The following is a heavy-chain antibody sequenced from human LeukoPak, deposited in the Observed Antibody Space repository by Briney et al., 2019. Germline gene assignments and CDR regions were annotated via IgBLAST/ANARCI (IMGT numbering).Heavy chain of an antibody. CDR1: GYTFTNYG. V-gene: IGHV1-18*01. D-gene: IGHD6-13*01. Sequence: ASVKVSCKASGYTFTNYGIIWVRQAPGQGLEWMGWISAYNDNTNYAPNLQGRVTMTTDRSTSTAYMELKSLRSDDTAIYYCARPFSSTSPEVMDYWGQGTLVTVSS. CDR2: ISAYNDNT. J-gene: IGHJ4*02. CDR3: ARPFSSTSPEVMDY.